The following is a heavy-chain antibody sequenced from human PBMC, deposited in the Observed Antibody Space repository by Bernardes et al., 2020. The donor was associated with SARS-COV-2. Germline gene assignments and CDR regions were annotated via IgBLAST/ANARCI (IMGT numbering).Heavy chain of an antibody. CDR1: GYSVTRYW. CDR2: IYPGDSET. D-gene: IGHD2-2*01. CDR3: ARRDQSRDAFDI. Sequence: GASLKISRNASGYSVTRYWIGWVRPIPGKGLEWMGFIYPGDSETRYSPSFQGQVTVSVDKSTTTAYLQWSSLKASDIAMYYCARRDQSRDAFDIWGQGTMVTVSS. V-gene: IGHV5-51*01. J-gene: IGHJ3*02.